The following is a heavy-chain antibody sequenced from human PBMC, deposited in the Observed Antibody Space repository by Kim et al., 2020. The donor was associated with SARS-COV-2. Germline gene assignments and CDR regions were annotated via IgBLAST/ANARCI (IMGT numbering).Heavy chain of an antibody. Sequence: GGSLRLSCAASGFSFNTFWMSWVRQAPGKGLEWLANINQDGSEKKFVDSVKGRFTISRDNAENSVYLQMNSLRVEDSAVYYCARDAWAQRVTDGFDNWGQGTLVTVSS. CDR3: ARDAWAQRVTDGFDN. CDR1: GFSFNTFW. V-gene: IGHV3-7*01. D-gene: IGHD2-21*02. J-gene: IGHJ4*02. CDR2: INQDGSEK.